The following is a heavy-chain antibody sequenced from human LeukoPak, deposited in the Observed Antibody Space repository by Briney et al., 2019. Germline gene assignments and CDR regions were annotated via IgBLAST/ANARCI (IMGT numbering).Heavy chain of an antibody. Sequence: PGGSLRLSCAASGFTFSDFWMTWVRQAPGKGLEWVATIKQDGSDKHYVDSVKGRFIISRDNAKNSLYLQMNSLRAEDTAVYYCARTTILDYWGQGTLVTVSS. V-gene: IGHV3-7*01. CDR1: GFTFSDFW. D-gene: IGHD4-17*01. J-gene: IGHJ4*02. CDR3: ARTTILDY. CDR2: IKQDGSDK.